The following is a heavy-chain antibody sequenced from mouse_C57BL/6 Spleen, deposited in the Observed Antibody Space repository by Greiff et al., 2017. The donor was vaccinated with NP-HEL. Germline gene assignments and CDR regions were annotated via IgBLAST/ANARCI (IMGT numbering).Heavy chain of an antibody. CDR3: AVLSGAMDY. CDR1: GYTFTDYY. CDR2: INPNNGGT. Sequence: VQLQQSGPELVKPGASVKISCKASGYTFTDYYMNWVKQSHGKSLEWIGDINPNNGGTSYNQKFKGKATLTVDKSSSTAYMELRSLTSEDSAVYYCAVLSGAMDYWGQGTSVTVSS. J-gene: IGHJ4*01. D-gene: IGHD3-1*01. V-gene: IGHV1-26*01.